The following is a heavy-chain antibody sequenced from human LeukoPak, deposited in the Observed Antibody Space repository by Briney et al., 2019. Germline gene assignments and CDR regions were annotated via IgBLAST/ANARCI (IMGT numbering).Heavy chain of an antibody. D-gene: IGHD3-3*01. CDR3: AAPGASEFVRNFWSGPLHL. CDR1: GYTFTSHY. Sequence: ASVSVSPGASGYTFTSHYMHCGRQAPGQGLEWMGIINPSAGSTSYPQKFQGRVTMTRDTSTSTVYMELSSLRSEDTAAYSCAAPGASEFVRNFWSGPLHLWGQGTLVTVSS. J-gene: IGHJ1*01. V-gene: IGHV1-46*01. CDR2: INPSAGST.